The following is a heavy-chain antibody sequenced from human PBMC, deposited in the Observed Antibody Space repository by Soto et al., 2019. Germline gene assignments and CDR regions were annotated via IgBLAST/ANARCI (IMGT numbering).Heavy chain of an antibody. Sequence: ESLKISCKGSGYSFTSYWISWVRQMPVKGLDWMGRIDPSDSYTKYSPSYQGHVTISADKSISTAYLQWSSLKASDTAMYYCASSQNWKYYYGMDVWEQGTTVTVS. J-gene: IGHJ6*01. CDR1: GYSFTSYW. D-gene: IGHD1-1*01. CDR3: ASSQNWKYYYGMDV. V-gene: IGHV5-10-1*01. CDR2: IDPSDSYT.